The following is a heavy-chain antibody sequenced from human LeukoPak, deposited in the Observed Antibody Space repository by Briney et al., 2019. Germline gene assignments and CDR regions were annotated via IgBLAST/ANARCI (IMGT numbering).Heavy chain of an antibody. Sequence: ASVRVSCKASGYTFTAYDINWVRQATGQGLEWMGWTNPDTGDTGYAQKFQGRVIMTRDTSIDTAYMELSGLTSEDTAVYYCTRGSLSGSSRDYWGQGALVTVSS. CDR1: GYTFTAYD. CDR3: TRGSLSGSSRDY. CDR2: TNPDTGDT. D-gene: IGHD1-26*01. V-gene: IGHV1-8*01. J-gene: IGHJ4*02.